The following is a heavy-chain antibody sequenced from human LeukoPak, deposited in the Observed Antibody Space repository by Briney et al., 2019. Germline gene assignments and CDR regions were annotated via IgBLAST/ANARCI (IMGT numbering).Heavy chain of an antibody. J-gene: IGHJ3*01. Sequence: ASVKVSCKTSGYTFTNYYIHWVRQAPGQGLEWMGIINPSGGSTSYTRKFQGRVTMTTDTSTSTVYMDLSSLRSEDTAVYYCARGSTALLTNDAFALWGLGTMVTVSS. CDR1: GYTFTNYY. D-gene: IGHD3-16*01. V-gene: IGHV1-46*01. CDR2: INPSGGST. CDR3: ARGSTALLTNDAFAL.